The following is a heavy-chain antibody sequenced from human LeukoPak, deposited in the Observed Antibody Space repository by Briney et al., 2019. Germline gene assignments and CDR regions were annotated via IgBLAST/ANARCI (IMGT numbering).Heavy chain of an antibody. D-gene: IGHD6-19*01. CDR1: GFTFSSYA. CDR2: ISYDGSNK. V-gene: IGHV3-30-3*01. J-gene: IGHJ4*02. CDR3: AKGDEAVAGAVDY. Sequence: GGSLRLSCAASGFTFSSYAMPWVRQAPGKGLEWVAVISYDGSNKYYADSVKGRFTISRDNSKNTLYLQMDSLRAEDTALYYCAKGDEAVAGAVDYWGQGTLVTVSS.